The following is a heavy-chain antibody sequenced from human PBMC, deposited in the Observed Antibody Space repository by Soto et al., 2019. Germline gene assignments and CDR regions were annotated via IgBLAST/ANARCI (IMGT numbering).Heavy chain of an antibody. CDR3: ASNYAYAEGYYWYGIDV. CDR2: ISSYGSDT. D-gene: IGHD3-16*01. Sequence: LRLSCAASGFTFSRYWMHWVRQAPGKGLVWVSRISSYGSDTHYADSVKGRFTISRDNAKNTLYLQMNSLRADDTAVYYCASNYAYAEGYYWYGIDVWGQGTXVTVSS. V-gene: IGHV3-74*01. CDR1: GFTFSRYW. J-gene: IGHJ6*02.